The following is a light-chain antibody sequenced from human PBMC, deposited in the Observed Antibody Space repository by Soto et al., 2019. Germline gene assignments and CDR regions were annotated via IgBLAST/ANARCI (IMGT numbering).Light chain of an antibody. CDR1: QTIKNY. J-gene: IGKJ5*01. CDR2: SAS. Sequence: DIRMSQSPSSLSASVGDSVNITCRASQTIKNYLNWYQQKPGRAPNLLIYSASTLHSGVPSRFSGTKSATDFTLTITSLQPEDFATYYCQQFYSAPITFGQGTRLEIK. CDR3: QQFYSAPIT. V-gene: IGKV1-39*01.